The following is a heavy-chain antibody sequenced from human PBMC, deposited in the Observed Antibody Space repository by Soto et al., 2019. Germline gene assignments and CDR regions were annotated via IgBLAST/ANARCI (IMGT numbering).Heavy chain of an antibody. Sequence: SHTLSLTCSVAGASINSFHWTWIRQSPGKGLEWIGYIYYTGSNTNYNPSLKSRVTISVDTSRNQFSLNLRSVTATDTAVYFCARVREGTTTYYFDYWGQGTLVTASS. CDR2: IYYTGSNT. CDR3: ARVREGTTTYYFDY. CDR1: GASINSFH. V-gene: IGHV4-59*07. D-gene: IGHD1-26*01. J-gene: IGHJ4*02.